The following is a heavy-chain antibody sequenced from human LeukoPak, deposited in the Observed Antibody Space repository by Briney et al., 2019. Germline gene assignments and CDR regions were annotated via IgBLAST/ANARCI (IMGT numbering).Heavy chain of an antibody. Sequence: SVHVSSTVPARTFSSYAISWVRQAPGQGREWMGRIISIFGIANYTQKFQGRVTITADKSTSTAYMELSSLRSEDTAVYYCARLGVDCSSTSCFPVPWGQGTLVTVPS. J-gene: IGHJ5*02. V-gene: IGHV1-69*04. CDR3: ARLGVDCSSTSCFPVP. D-gene: IGHD2-2*01. CDR2: IISIFGIA. CDR1: ARTFSSYA.